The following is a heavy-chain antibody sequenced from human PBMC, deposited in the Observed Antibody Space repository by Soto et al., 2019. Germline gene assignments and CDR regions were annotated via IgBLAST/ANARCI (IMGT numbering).Heavy chain of an antibody. D-gene: IGHD3-3*01. CDR3: ARGRTIFGVVIHFDY. Sequence: SVKVSCKASGGTFSSYAISWVRQAPGQGLEWMGGIIPIFGTANYAQKFQGRVTITADESTSTAYMELSSLRSEDTAVYYCARGRTIFGVVIHFDYWGQGTLVTVSS. CDR2: IIPIFGTA. CDR1: GGTFSSYA. J-gene: IGHJ4*02. V-gene: IGHV1-69*13.